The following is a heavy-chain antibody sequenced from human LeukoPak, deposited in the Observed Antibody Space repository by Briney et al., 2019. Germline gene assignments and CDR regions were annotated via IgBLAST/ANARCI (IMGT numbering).Heavy chain of an antibody. CDR2: IYSGGST. J-gene: IGHJ4*02. Sequence: GGSLRLSCAASGFTVSSNYMSWVRQAPGKGLEWVSVIYSGGSTYFADSVKGRFTISRDNSKNTLYLQMNSLRAEDTAVYYCARVIQLWRNGFDYWGQGTLVTVSS. V-gene: IGHV3-53*01. D-gene: IGHD5-18*01. CDR1: GFTVSSNY. CDR3: ARVIQLWRNGFDY.